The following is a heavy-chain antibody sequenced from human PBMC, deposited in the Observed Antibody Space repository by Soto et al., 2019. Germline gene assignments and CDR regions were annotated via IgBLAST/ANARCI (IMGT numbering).Heavy chain of an antibody. D-gene: IGHD2-8*01. CDR2: VRGNSYGA. J-gene: IGHJ5*02. V-gene: IGHV3-23*01. CDR3: AKGKSENGVDWLDP. CDR1: GFMFENYA. Sequence: LRLSCAASGFMFENYAMIWVRQAPGKGLEWVATVRGNSYGAYYADSVRGRFIISRDNSKNTMSLQLNSPRDDDTAIYYCAKGKSENGVDWLDPWGPGTLVTVSS.